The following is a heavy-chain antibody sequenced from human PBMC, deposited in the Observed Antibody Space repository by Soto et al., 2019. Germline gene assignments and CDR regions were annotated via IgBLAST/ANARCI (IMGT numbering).Heavy chain of an antibody. CDR2: ISSNGGST. CDR3: VKVSSGWYLYYFDY. J-gene: IGHJ4*02. Sequence: PGGSLLLACSSSVFTFSSYAMHWVRQAPGKGLEYVSAISSNGGSTYYADSVKGRFTISRDNSKNTLYLQMSSLRAEDTAVYYCVKVSSGWYLYYFDYWGQGTLVTVSS. V-gene: IGHV3-64D*06. CDR1: VFTFSSYA. D-gene: IGHD6-19*01.